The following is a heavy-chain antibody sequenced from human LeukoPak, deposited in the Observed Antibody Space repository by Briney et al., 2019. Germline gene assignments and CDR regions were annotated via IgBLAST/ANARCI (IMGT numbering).Heavy chain of an antibody. J-gene: IGHJ6*03. CDR2: INHSGST. CDR3: ARDVVNSGSYYYYYYMDV. D-gene: IGHD1-26*01. V-gene: IGHV4-34*01. Sequence: SETLSLTCAVYGGSFSGYYWSWIRQPPGKGLEWIGEINHSGSTNYNPSLKSRVTISVDTSKNQFSLKLSSVTAADTAVYYCARDVVNSGSYYYYYYMDVWGKGTTVTISS. CDR1: GGSFSGYY.